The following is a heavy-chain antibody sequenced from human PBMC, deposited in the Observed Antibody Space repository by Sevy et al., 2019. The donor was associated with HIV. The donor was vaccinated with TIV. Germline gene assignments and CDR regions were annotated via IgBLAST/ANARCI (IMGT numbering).Heavy chain of an antibody. CDR2: ISSSGSTI. Sequence: GGSLRLSCAASGFTFSDYYMSWIRQAPGKGLEWVSYISSSGSTIYYADSVKGRFTISRDNAKNPLYLQMNSLRAEDTAVYYCARDGTSGWDYYYYYGMDVWGQGTTVTVSS. CDR3: ARDGTSGWDYYYYYGMDV. CDR1: GFTFSDYY. D-gene: IGHD6-19*01. V-gene: IGHV3-11*01. J-gene: IGHJ6*02.